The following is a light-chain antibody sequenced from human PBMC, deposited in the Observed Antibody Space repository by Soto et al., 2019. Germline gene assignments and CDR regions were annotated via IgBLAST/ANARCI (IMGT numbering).Light chain of an antibody. J-gene: IGLJ3*02. V-gene: IGLV4-69*01. CDR2: LHSDGTH. CDR3: QTWDTDIHWV. Sequence: QLVLTQSPSASASLGVSVKLTCTLSNGHSTYAITWLQHQPEKGPRFLMRLHSDGTHYRGDGIPDRFSGSSSGAERYLTISSLQSEDEADYYCQTWDTDIHWVFGGGTKVTVL. CDR1: NGHSTYA.